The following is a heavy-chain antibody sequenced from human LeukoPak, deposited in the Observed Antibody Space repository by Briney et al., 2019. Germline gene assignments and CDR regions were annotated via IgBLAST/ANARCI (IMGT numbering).Heavy chain of an antibody. CDR2: VSSSSGTI. D-gene: IGHD5-12*01. V-gene: IGHV3-48*01. CDR1: GFTFSTYS. CDR3: TRAGSRWGYGRYYYYMDV. Sequence: GGSLRLSCAASGFTFSTYSMNWVRQAPGKGLEWVSYVSSSSGTIYYADSMKGRFAISRDNGKDSLYLQMNSLRAEDTAVYYCTRAGSRWGYGRYYYYMDVWGKGTTVTISS. J-gene: IGHJ6*03.